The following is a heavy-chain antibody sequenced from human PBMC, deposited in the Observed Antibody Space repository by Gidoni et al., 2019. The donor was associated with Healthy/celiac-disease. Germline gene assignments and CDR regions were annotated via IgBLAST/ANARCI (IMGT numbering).Heavy chain of an antibody. V-gene: IGHV3-23*01. Sequence: EVQLLESGGGLVQPGGSLRLSCAASGFTFSSYAMSWVRQAPGKGLEWVSAISGSGGSTYYADSVKGRFTISRDNSKNTLYLQMNSLRAEDMAVYYCAKDADPVYLYSYGIYFDYWGQGTLVTVSS. CDR3: AKDADPVYLYSYGIYFDY. D-gene: IGHD5-18*01. J-gene: IGHJ4*02. CDR1: GFTFSSYA. CDR2: ISGSGGST.